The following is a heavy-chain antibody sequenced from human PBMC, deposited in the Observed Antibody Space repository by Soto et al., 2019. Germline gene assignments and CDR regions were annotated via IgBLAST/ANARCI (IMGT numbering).Heavy chain of an antibody. CDR3: AKEEGYSYPLGEAYYYAMDV. D-gene: IGHD3-16*01. J-gene: IGHJ6*02. CDR1: GFTFSSFG. CDR2: ISYDGSNK. V-gene: IGHV3-30*18. Sequence: QVQLVESGGGVVQPGRSLRLSCTASGFTFSSFGMYWVRQAPGKGLEWVAIISYDGSNKYYADSVKGRFTVSRDNSKSTLFLEMSNLTLGDTALYFCAKEEGYSYPLGEAYYYAMDVWGQGTTVTVSS.